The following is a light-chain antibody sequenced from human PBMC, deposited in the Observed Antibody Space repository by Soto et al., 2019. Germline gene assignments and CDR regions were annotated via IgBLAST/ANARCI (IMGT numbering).Light chain of an antibody. J-gene: IGLJ2*01. CDR1: SSDVGGYNY. V-gene: IGLV2-11*01. CDR3: CSYADSDTFVV. Sequence: QSVLTQPRSVSGSPGQSVTISCTGTSSDVGGYNYVSWYQQHPGKAPKLLIYDVTKRPSGVPDRFSGSKSGNTASLTISGLQAEDEADYYCCSYADSDTFVVFGGGTKVTVL. CDR2: DVT.